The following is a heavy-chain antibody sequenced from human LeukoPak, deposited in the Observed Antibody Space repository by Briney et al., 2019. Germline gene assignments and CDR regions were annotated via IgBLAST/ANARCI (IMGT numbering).Heavy chain of an antibody. CDR2: ISYDGSNK. D-gene: IGHD5-18*01. CDR1: GFTFSSYG. J-gene: IGHJ4*02. Sequence: PGGSLRLSCAASGFTFSSYGMHWVRQAPGKGLEWVAVISYDGSNKYYADSVKGRFTISRDNSKNTLYLQMNSLRAEDTAVYYCARRGSTAMAQYWGQGTLVTVSS. V-gene: IGHV3-30*03. CDR3: ARRGSTAMAQY.